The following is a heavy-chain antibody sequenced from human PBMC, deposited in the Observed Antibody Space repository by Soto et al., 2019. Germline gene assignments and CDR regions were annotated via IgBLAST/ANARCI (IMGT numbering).Heavy chain of an antibody. CDR2: IIPIFGTA. D-gene: IGHD3-22*01. V-gene: IGHV1-69*13. CDR1: GGTFSSYA. J-gene: IGHJ5*02. CDR3: ARDPDSSGYYSSWFDP. Sequence: VASVKVSCKASGGTFSSYAISWVRQAPGQGLEWMGGIIPIFGTANYAQKFQGRVTITADESTSTAYMELSSLRSEDTAVYYCARDPDSSGYYSSWFDPWGQGTLVTSPQ.